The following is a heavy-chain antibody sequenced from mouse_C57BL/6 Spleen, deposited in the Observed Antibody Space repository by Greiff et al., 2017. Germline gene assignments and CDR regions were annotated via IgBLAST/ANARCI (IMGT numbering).Heavy chain of an antibody. CDR3: ARDYGNYVDY. CDR1: GFTFSDYG. D-gene: IGHD2-1*01. V-gene: IGHV5-17*01. J-gene: IGHJ2*01. Sequence: EVKVEESGGGLVKPGGSLKLSCAASGFTFSDYGMHWVRQAPEKGLEWVAYISSGSSTIYYADTVKGRFTISRDNAKNTLFLQMTSLRSEDTAMYYCARDYGNYVDYWGQGTTLTVSS. CDR2: ISSGSSTI.